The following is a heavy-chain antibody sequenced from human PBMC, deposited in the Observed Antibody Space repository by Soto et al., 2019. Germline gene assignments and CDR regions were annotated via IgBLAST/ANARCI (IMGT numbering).Heavy chain of an antibody. CDR1: GFTFSSYA. Sequence: EVQLLESGGGLVQPGGSLRLSCAASGFTFSSYAMSWVRQAPGKGLEWVSAISGSGGSTYYADSVKGRFTISRDNSKNTLYLQMNSLRAEDTAVYYCARDETDSSGYFNYYYGMDVWGQGTTVTVSS. D-gene: IGHD3-22*01. CDR2: ISGSGGST. V-gene: IGHV3-23*01. J-gene: IGHJ6*02. CDR3: ARDETDSSGYFNYYYGMDV.